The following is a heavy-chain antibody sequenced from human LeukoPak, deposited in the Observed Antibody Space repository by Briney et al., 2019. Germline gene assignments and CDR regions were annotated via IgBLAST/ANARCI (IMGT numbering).Heavy chain of an antibody. Sequence: ASVKVSCKASGYTFTGYYMHWVRQAPGQGLEWMGWINPSSGGTNYAQKFQGRVTMTRDTSISTAYMELSRLRSDDTAVYYCARDRRSAYCGGDCSTTLGYWGQGTLVTVSS. D-gene: IGHD2-21*02. V-gene: IGHV1-2*02. CDR3: ARDRRSAYCGGDCSTTLGY. CDR2: INPSSGGT. CDR1: GYTFTGYY. J-gene: IGHJ4*02.